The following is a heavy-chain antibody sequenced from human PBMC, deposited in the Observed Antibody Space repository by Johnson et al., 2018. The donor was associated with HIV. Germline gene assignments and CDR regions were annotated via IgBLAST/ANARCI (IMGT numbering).Heavy chain of an antibody. CDR1: GFTVSSNY. Sequence: VQLVESGGDLVQPGGSLRLSCAASGFTVSSNYMSWVRQAPGKGLEWVSVIYSGGSTYYADSVKGRFTISRDNSKNTLYLQMNSLRAEDTAVYYCARDGVGYSSLKDAFDIWGQGTMVTVSS. V-gene: IGHV3-66*02. J-gene: IGHJ3*02. CDR2: IYSGGST. D-gene: IGHD6-6*01. CDR3: ARDGVGYSSLKDAFDI.